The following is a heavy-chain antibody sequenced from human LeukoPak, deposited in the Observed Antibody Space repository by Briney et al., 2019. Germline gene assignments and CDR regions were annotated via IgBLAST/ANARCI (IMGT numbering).Heavy chain of an antibody. CDR3: ARDFSSSWSNWFDP. J-gene: IGHJ5*02. Sequence: GGSLRLSCAASGFTFSNYAMHWVRQAPGKGLEYISAISSNGYTTYYANSVKGRFTISRDNSKNTLYLQMGSLRVDDMAVYYCARDFSSSWSNWFDPWGQGTLVTVSS. CDR2: ISSNGYTT. CDR1: GFTFSNYA. V-gene: IGHV3-64*01. D-gene: IGHD6-13*01.